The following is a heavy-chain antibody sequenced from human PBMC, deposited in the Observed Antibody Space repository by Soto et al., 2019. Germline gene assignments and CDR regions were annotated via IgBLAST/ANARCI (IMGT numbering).Heavy chain of an antibody. D-gene: IGHD5-12*01. CDR3: ARGGESGYGYYYYDMDV. V-gene: IGHV4-59*01. J-gene: IGHJ6*02. CDR1: GGSISSYY. Sequence: PSETLSLTCTVSGGSISSYYWSWIRQPPGKGLEWIGYIYYSGSTNYNPSLKSRVTISVDTSKNQFSLKLSSVTAADTAVYYCARGGESGYGYYYYDMDVWGQGTTVTVSS. CDR2: IYYSGST.